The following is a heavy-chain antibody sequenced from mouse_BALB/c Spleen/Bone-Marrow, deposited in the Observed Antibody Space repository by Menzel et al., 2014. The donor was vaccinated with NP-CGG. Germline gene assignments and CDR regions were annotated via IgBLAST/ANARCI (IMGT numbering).Heavy chain of an antibody. CDR1: GFNIKDTY. CDR3: ARGYDGFAY. Sequence: EVKLLESGAELVKPGASVKLSCTASGFNIKDTYMHWVKQRPEQGLEWIGRIDPANGNTKYDPKFQGKATITADTSSNTAYLQLSSLTSGDTAVYYCARGYDGFAYWGQGTLVTVSA. D-gene: IGHD2-2*01. J-gene: IGHJ3*01. V-gene: IGHV14-3*02. CDR2: IDPANGNT.